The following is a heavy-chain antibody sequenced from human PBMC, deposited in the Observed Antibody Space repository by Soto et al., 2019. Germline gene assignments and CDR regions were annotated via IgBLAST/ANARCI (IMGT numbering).Heavy chain of an antibody. CDR2: MNPNSGNT. CDR3: WGSCSCWGGGFDY. Sequence: QVQLVQSGAEVKKPGASVKVSCKASGYTFTSYDINWVRQATGQGLEWMGWMNPNSGNTGYAQKFPGKITKDRKTCLSDGQIGMGNLRTDSTAVYYCWGSCSCWGGGFDYWGQGTLVTVSS. J-gene: IGHJ4*02. CDR1: GYTFTSYD. D-gene: IGHD3-16*01. V-gene: IGHV1-8*01.